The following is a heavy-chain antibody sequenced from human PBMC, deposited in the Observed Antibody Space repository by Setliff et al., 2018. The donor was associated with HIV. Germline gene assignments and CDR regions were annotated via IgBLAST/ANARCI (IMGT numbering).Heavy chain of an antibody. CDR1: GFNFKTYG. V-gene: IGHV3-48*04. J-gene: IGHJ4*01. Sequence: GGSLRLSCAASGFNFKTYGMTWVRQAPGKGLDWVAHIGSSNHGIHYTASVQGRFTVSRDNANNLLFLEMNNLRVGDTAVYYCASFFGDYGYWGHGTQVTVSS. CDR2: IGSSNHGI. CDR3: ASFFGDYGY. D-gene: IGHD3-10*01.